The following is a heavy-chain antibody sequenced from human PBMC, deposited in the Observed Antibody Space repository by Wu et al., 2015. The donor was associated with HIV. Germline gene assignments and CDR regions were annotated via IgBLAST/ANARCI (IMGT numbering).Heavy chain of an antibody. V-gene: IGHV1-18*01. CDR2: VSAYDGRT. J-gene: IGHJ4*02. CDR3: ARGGHCTQGVCYHLEY. Sequence: QVQLVQSGDEVKKPGASVRVSCKASGYLFTHYGVTWVRLAPGQGLEWVGWVSAYDGRTNYAQNLQGRVTMTTDSHTETAYMELKSLTSDDTAVYFCARGGHCTQGVCYHLEYWGQGTLGHRLL. D-gene: IGHD2-8*01. CDR1: GYLFTHYG.